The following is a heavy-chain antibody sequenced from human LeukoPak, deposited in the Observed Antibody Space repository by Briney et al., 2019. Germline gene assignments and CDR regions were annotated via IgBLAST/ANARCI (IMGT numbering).Heavy chain of an antibody. Sequence: SETLSLTCTVSGDSISSYYWSWIRQPPGKGLEWIGCIYYSGNTNYNPSLKSRVTISIDTSKNQFSLKLSSVTAADTAVYYCARDYAFDIWGQGTMDTVSS. CDR2: IYYSGNT. V-gene: IGHV4-59*01. CDR1: GDSISSYY. J-gene: IGHJ3*02. CDR3: ARDYAFDI.